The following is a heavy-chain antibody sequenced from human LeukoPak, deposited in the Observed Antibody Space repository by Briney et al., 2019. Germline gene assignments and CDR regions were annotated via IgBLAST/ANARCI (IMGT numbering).Heavy chain of an antibody. CDR1: RYTFISYA. Sequence: ASVKVSCTASRYTFISYAIHWVRQAPGQGLEWMGWINTGNGNTKYSQTFQGRVTITRDTSASTAYMELSSLRFDDTAVYYCAKVESSSSFDYWGQGTLVTVSS. V-gene: IGHV1-3*04. CDR3: AKVESSSSFDY. D-gene: IGHD6-6*01. J-gene: IGHJ4*02. CDR2: INTGNGNT.